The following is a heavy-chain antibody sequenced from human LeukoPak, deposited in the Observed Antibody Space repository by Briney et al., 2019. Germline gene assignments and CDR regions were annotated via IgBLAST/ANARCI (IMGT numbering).Heavy chain of an antibody. Sequence: SVKVSCKASGGTFSSYAISWVRQAPGQGLEWMGGITPIFGTANYAQKFQGRVTITTDESTSTAYMELSSLRSEDTAVYYCASLGLTGAPSDYWGQGTLVTVSS. D-gene: IGHD7-27*01. CDR3: ASLGLTGAPSDY. V-gene: IGHV1-69*05. CDR2: ITPIFGTA. J-gene: IGHJ4*02. CDR1: GGTFSSYA.